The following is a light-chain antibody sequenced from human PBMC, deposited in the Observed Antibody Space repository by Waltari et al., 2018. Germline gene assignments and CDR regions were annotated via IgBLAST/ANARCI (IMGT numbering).Light chain of an antibody. V-gene: IGKV3-15*01. Sequence: EIVLTQSPGTLSLSPGERATLSCRASQSVSSSYLAWYQQKPGQAPRLLIFDASRRATGIPARFSGSGSGTEFTLTISSLQSEDFAVYYCQQYNNWPPYTFGQGTKLDIK. J-gene: IGKJ2*01. CDR2: DAS. CDR3: QQYNNWPPYT. CDR1: QSVSSSY.